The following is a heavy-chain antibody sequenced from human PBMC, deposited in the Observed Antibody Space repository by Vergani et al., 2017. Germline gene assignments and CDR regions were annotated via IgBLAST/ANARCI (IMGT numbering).Heavy chain of an antibody. CDR3: ARVSRLYSSGWTGYFDY. V-gene: IGHV4-59*01. Sequence: QVQLQESGPGLVKPSETLSLTCTVSGGSISSYYWSWIRQPPGKGLEWIGYIYYSGSTNYNPSLKSRVTISVDTSKNQFSLKLSSVTAAGTAVYYCARVSRLYSSGWTGYFDYWGQGTLVTVSS. J-gene: IGHJ4*02. D-gene: IGHD6-19*01. CDR1: GGSISSYY. CDR2: IYYSGST.